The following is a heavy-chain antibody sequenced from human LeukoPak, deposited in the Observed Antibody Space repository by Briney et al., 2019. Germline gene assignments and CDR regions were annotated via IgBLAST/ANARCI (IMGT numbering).Heavy chain of an antibody. Sequence: GGSLRLSCAASGFTFSTYGMHWVRQAPGKGLEWVAVIWYDGSNKYYADSVKGRFTISRDNSKNTLHLQMDNLRAEDTAVYYCARGFHFYASGTYSGAFDYWGQGTLVTVSS. CDR2: IWYDGSNK. V-gene: IGHV3-33*01. CDR3: ARGFHFYASGTYSGAFDY. J-gene: IGHJ4*02. CDR1: GFTFSTYG. D-gene: IGHD3-10*01.